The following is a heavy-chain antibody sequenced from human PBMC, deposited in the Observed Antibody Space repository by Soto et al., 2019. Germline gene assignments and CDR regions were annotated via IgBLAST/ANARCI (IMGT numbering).Heavy chain of an antibody. CDR2: LSDYNGNT. Sequence: QVQLVQSGGEVKKPGASVKVSCKTSGYSFTTYGISWVRQAPGQGLEWMGWLSDYNGNTNYAQKLQGRVTMTKDTPTSPAYMERRSLRSDDTAVYYCAREGPAPYYYYGMDVWGQGSTVTVSS. CDR1: GYSFTTYG. CDR3: AREGPAPYYYYGMDV. J-gene: IGHJ6*02. V-gene: IGHV1-18*01.